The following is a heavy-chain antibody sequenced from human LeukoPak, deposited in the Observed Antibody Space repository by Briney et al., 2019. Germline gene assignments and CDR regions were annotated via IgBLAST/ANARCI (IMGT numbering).Heavy chain of an antibody. Sequence: SQTLSLTCTVSGGSISSGDYYWSWIRQPPGKGLEWIGYIYYSGSSYYNPSLKSRVTISVDTSKNQFSLKLSSVTAADTAVYYCARGFVARRAYWYFDLWGRGTLVTVSS. V-gene: IGHV4-30-4*08. CDR1: GGSISSGDYY. J-gene: IGHJ2*01. D-gene: IGHD2-15*01. CDR3: ARGFVARRAYWYFDL. CDR2: IYYSGSS.